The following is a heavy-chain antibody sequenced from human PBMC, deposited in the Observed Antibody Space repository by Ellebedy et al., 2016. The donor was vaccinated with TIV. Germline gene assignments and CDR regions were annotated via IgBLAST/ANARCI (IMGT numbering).Heavy chain of an antibody. CDR2: ISSDGTNE. D-gene: IGHD6-19*01. J-gene: IGHJ4*02. CDR3: ARDFFARKVAEGPG. CDR1: GFTFSSYS. V-gene: IGHV3-30*03. Sequence: GESLKISXAASGFTFSSYSMNWVRQAPGKGLEWVAVISSDGTNEYYADSVKGRFTISRDNSKNTLYLQMNSLRAEDTAVYYCARDFFARKVAEGPGWGQGTLVTVSS.